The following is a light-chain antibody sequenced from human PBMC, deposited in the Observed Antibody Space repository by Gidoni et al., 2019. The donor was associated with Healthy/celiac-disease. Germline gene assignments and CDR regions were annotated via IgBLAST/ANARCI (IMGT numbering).Light chain of an antibody. CDR3: QQYNSYLYS. CDR1: QSISSW. V-gene: IGKV1-5*03. CDR2: KAS. J-gene: IGKJ2*03. Sequence: DSQMTQYPSTLSASVGDRVTITCRASQSISSWLAWYQQKPGTAPKLLIYKASRLDSVVPSRFSGSGSGTVFTLTISILPPDDFASYYCQQYNSYLYSFGQGTKLEIK.